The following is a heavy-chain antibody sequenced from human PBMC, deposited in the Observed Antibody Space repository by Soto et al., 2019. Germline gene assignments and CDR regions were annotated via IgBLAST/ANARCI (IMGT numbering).Heavy chain of an antibody. CDR2: IYYSGST. J-gene: IGHJ4*02. D-gene: IGHD3-22*01. Sequence: TXSLTCTFSGFSISSGGYYWSWMRQHPGKGLEWIGYIYYSGSTYYNPSLKSRVTISVDTSKNQFSLKLSSVTAADTAVYYCEKSMIVLDHLLHWGQGTLVTV. V-gene: IGHV4-31*03. CDR1: GFSISSGGYY. CDR3: EKSMIVLDHLLH.